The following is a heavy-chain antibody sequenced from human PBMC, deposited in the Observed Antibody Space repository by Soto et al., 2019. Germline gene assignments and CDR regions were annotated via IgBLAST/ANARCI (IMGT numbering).Heavy chain of an antibody. Sequence: PSETLSLTCTASGDSIGTTHSYWAWIRQSPGKGLEWIGNIHYSGSTYYMPSLRSRVTLSVDTSKNQFSLRLTSVTAEDTAVYYCARHEGNGNVWPLDYWGQGILVTAPQ. D-gene: IGHD2-8*01. J-gene: IGHJ4*02. CDR3: ARHEGNGNVWPLDY. CDR2: IHYSGST. V-gene: IGHV4-39*01. CDR1: GDSIGTTHSY.